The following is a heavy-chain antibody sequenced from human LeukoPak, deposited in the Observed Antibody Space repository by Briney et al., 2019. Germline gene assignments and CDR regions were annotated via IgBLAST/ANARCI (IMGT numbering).Heavy chain of an antibody. CDR1: GFTFSSYA. CDR2: ISGSGDST. CDR3: AKTRPLDSSSWSHGDY. V-gene: IGHV3-23*01. J-gene: IGHJ4*02. Sequence: GGSLRLSCAASGFTFSSYAMSWVRQAPGKGLEWVSAISGSGDSTYYGDSVKGRFTISRDNSKNTLYLQMNSLRAEDTAVYYCAKTRPLDSSSWSHGDYWGQGTLVTVSS. D-gene: IGHD6-13*01.